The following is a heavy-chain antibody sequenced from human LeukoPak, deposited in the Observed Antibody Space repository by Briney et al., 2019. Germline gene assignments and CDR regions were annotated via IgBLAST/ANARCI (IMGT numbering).Heavy chain of an antibody. J-gene: IGHJ4*02. CDR3: ARGRGGQLWFPHRPLSYFDY. V-gene: IGHV4-61*02. Sequence: SQTLSLTCTVSGGSISSGSYYWSWIRQPAGKGLEWIGRIYTSGSTNYNPSLKGRVTISVDTSKNQFSLKLSSVTAADTAVYYCARGRGGQLWFPHRPLSYFDYWGQGTLVTVSS. CDR2: IYTSGST. CDR1: GGSISSGSYY. D-gene: IGHD5-18*01.